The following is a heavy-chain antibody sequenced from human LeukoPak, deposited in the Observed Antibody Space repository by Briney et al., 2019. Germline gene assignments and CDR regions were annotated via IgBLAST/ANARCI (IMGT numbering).Heavy chain of an antibody. CDR2: ISSSGSNI. V-gene: IGHV3-48*03. CDR1: GFTFSSSE. Sequence: GGSLRLSCAASGFTFSSSEMNWVRQAPGKGLEWVSYISSSGSNIYYADSVTGRFTISRDKAKNSMYLQMSSLRAEDTAVYECARGPNYDSRGGELGFQHWGQGTLVTVSS. D-gene: IGHD3-16*01. CDR3: ARGPNYDSRGGELGFQH. J-gene: IGHJ1*01.